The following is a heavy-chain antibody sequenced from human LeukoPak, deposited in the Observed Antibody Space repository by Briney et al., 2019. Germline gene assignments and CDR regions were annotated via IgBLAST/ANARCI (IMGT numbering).Heavy chain of an antibody. CDR3: AGWFGELLSLFTY. J-gene: IGHJ4*02. Sequence: SETLSLTCAVSGYSISSGYYWGWIRQPPGKGLEWIGSIYHRGGTYYNPSLKSRVTTSVDTSKNQFSLKLSSVTAADTAVYYCAGWFGELLSLFTYWGQGTLVTVSS. D-gene: IGHD3-10*01. CDR1: GYSISSGYY. V-gene: IGHV4-38-2*01. CDR2: IYHRGGT.